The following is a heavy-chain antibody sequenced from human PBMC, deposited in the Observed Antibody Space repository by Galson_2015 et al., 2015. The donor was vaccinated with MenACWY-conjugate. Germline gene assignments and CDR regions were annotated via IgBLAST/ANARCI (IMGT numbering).Heavy chain of an antibody. Sequence: SLRLSCAASGFTFSSYGMHWVRQAPGKGLEWVAVIWYDGSNKYYADSVKGRFTISRDNSKNTLYLQMNSLRAEDTAVYYCARGPVRSYVFNYWGQGTLVTVSS. D-gene: IGHD1-26*01. CDR3: ARGPVRSYVFNY. CDR1: GFTFSSYG. V-gene: IGHV3-33*01. J-gene: IGHJ4*02. CDR2: IWYDGSNK.